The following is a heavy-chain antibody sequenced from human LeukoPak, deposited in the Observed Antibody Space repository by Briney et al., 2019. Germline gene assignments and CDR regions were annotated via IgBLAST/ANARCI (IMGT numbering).Heavy chain of an antibody. CDR1: GGSISSYY. J-gene: IGHJ5*02. CDR3: ARAGFGEFPPFVWHEGWFDP. CDR2: IYTSGST. V-gene: IGHV4-4*08. D-gene: IGHD3-10*01. Sequence: SETLSLTCTVSGGSISSYYWSWIRQPPGKGLEWIGYIYTSGSTNYNPSLKSRVTMSVDTSKNQFSLKLSSVTAADTAVYYCARAGFGEFPPFVWHEGWFDPWGQGTLVTVSS.